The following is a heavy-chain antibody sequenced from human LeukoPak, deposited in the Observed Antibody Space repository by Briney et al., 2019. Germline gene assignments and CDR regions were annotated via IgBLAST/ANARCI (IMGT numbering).Heavy chain of an antibody. Sequence: PGGSLRHSCAASGFSFISYWMSWVRQAPGKGLEWVANIKQDGSAKNYVDSVKGRFTISRDNAKNSLYLQLNSLRAEDTAVYYCAGCAGNSCSFDYWGQGTLVTVSS. CDR3: AGCAGNSCSFDY. V-gene: IGHV3-7*01. D-gene: IGHD2-15*01. J-gene: IGHJ4*02. CDR2: IKQDGSAK. CDR1: GFSFISYW.